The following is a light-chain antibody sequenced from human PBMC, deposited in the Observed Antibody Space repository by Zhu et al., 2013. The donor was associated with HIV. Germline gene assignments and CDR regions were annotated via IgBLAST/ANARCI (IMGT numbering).Light chain of an antibody. V-gene: IGLV2-14*01. CDR2: EVS. CDR1: SRDVGAYDH. J-gene: IGLJ2*01. Sequence: QSALTQPASVSGSPGQSITISCTGTSRDVGAYDHVSWFQQHPGKAPKLIISEVSHRPSGISDRFSGSKSGNTAFLTISGLQGEDEADYWCCSYTTSDTRLFGGRDEADR. CDR3: CSYTTSDTRL.